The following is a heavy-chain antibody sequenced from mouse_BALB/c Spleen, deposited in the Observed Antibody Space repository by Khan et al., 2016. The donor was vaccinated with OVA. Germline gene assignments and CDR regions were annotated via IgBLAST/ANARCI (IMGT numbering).Heavy chain of an antibody. Sequence: VRLQQSGAELVKPGASVKLSCSASGFTIKDTYIHWMKQRPEQGLEWIGRIDPPNDDSKYGPKFQAKATLTADTSSNTAYLQLSSLTSEDTAVYYCATLYGSPFAFWGQGTLVSVSA. J-gene: IGHJ3*01. CDR2: IDPPNDDS. CDR3: ATLYGSPFAF. D-gene: IGHD2-1*01. CDR1: GFTIKDTY. V-gene: IGHV14-3*02.